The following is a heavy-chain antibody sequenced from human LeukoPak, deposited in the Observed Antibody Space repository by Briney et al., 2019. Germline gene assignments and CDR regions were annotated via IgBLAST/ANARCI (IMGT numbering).Heavy chain of an antibody. J-gene: IGHJ6*04. CDR2: IIPIFGTA. Sequence: ASVKVSCKASGGTFTSYAISWVRQAPGQGLEWMGGIIPIFGTANYAQKFQGRVTITADKSTSTAYMELSSLRSEDTAVYYCARGMDIVEVPAAPSYGMDGWGKRTTVTVSS. V-gene: IGHV1-69*06. CDR1: GGTFTSYA. D-gene: IGHD2-2*03. CDR3: ARGMDIVEVPAAPSYGMDG.